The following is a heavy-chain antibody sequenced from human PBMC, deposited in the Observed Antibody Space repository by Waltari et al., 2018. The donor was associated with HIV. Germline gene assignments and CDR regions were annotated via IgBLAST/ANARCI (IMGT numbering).Heavy chain of an antibody. CDR3: STYCGGDCYFGEVSFDV. CDR1: GFLFSNYG. V-gene: IGHV3-30*03. D-gene: IGHD2-21*02. J-gene: IGHJ3*01. Sequence: QVQLMQSGGGVVQPGGSLRLSCTASGFLFSNYGIHWVRQAPGKWLDWVALISHAENSHFDADSVKGRLTVSRDNSKDTVYLQMNSLTTDDTAVYYCSTYCGGDCYFGEVSFDVWGQGTMVIVS. CDR2: ISHAENSH.